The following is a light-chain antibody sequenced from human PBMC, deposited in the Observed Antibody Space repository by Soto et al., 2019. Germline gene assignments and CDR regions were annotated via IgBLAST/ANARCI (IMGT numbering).Light chain of an antibody. V-gene: IGLV2-8*01. CDR1: SSDVGAYDY. Sequence: SVLTQPPSASGSPGQSVTISCTGTSSDVGAYDYVSWYQQHPGKAPKLMIYEVSQRPSGVPDRFSGSKSGNTASLTISGLQAEDEGDYYCSSFAGINNLLFGGGTKVTVL. J-gene: IGLJ2*01. CDR2: EVS. CDR3: SSFAGINNLL.